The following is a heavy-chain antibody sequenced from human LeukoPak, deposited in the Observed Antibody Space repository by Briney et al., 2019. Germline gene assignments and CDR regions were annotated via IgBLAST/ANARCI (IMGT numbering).Heavy chain of an antibody. V-gene: IGHV1-2*02. CDR2: IYPNSGGT. CDR3: ARGIYCSSTSCYGVFDY. D-gene: IGHD2-2*01. CDR1: GYTFTGYY. Sequence: ASVKVSCKASGYTFTGYYMHWVRQAPGQGLEWMGWIYPNSGGTNYAQKFQGRVTMTRDTSISTAYMELSRLRSDDTAVYYCARGIYCSSTSCYGVFDYWGQGTLVTVSS. J-gene: IGHJ4*02.